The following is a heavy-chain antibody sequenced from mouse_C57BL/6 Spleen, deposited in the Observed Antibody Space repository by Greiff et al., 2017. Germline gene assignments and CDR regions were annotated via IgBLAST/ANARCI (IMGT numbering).Heavy chain of an antibody. Sequence: ESGGGLVKPGGSLKLSCAASGFTFSSYTMSWVRQTPEKRLEWVATISGGGGNTYYPDSVKGRFTISRDNAKNTLYLQMSSLRSEDTALYYCARQDSSGPPYYYAMDYWGQGTSVTVSS. J-gene: IGHJ4*01. D-gene: IGHD3-2*02. CDR3: ARQDSSGPPYYYAMDY. CDR1: GFTFSSYT. V-gene: IGHV5-9*01. CDR2: ISGGGGNT.